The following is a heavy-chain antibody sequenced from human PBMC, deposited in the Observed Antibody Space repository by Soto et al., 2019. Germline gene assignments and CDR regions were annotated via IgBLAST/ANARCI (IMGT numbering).Heavy chain of an antibody. CDR1: GFDLNDYW. CDR3: ARAVAASDSF. CDR2: INQDGSVK. D-gene: IGHD6-6*01. J-gene: IGHJ4*02. Sequence: GGSLRLSCAASGFDLNDYWMSWVRQASGKGLEWVANINQDGSVKYYVESVKGRFSISRDNAQNSVYLQMNNLRAEDTAVYSCARAVAASDSFWGRGTLVTVSS. V-gene: IGHV3-7*01.